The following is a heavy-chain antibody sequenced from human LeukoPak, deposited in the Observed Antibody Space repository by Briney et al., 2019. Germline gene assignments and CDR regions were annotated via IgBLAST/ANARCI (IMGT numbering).Heavy chain of an antibody. CDR2: ISYDGSDK. J-gene: IGHJ4*02. D-gene: IGHD3-10*01. CDR3: ASEGSAFGDDY. CDR1: GFTFSSYA. Sequence: GGSLRLSCAASGFTFSSYAMHWVRQAPGKGLEWVAVISYDGSDKYYADSVKGRFTISRDNSKNTLYLQMNSLRAEDTAVYYCASEGSAFGDDYWGQGTLVTASS. V-gene: IGHV3-30*04.